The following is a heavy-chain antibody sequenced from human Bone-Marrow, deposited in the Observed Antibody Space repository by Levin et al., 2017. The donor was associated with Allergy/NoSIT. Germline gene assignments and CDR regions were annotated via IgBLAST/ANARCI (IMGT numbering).Heavy chain of an antibody. CDR1: GYTLSELS. CDR2: YNPEDGDK. D-gene: IGHD3-10*01. Sequence: ASVKVSCKVSGYTLSELSMHWVRQAPGKGLEWMAAYNPEDGDKVYEQKFQGRVTFTEDTSTNTAYMELKTLRSEDTAVYFCATVPYESRSYPSFEYWGQGTPVTVSS. CDR3: ATVPYESRSYPSFEY. J-gene: IGHJ4*02. V-gene: IGHV1-24*01.